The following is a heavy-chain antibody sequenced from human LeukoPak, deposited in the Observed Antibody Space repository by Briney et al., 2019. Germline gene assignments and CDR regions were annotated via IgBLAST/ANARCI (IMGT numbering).Heavy chain of an antibody. CDR1: GYTFTGYY. CDR3: AVSLSGYSRSWYY. D-gene: IGHD6-13*01. Sequence: ASVKVSCKASGYTFTGYYMHWVRQAPGQGLEWMGWISAYNGNTNYAQKLQGRVTMTTDTSTSTADMELRSLRSDDTAVYYCAVSLSGYSRSWYYWGQGTLVTVSS. V-gene: IGHV1-18*04. CDR2: ISAYNGNT. J-gene: IGHJ4*02.